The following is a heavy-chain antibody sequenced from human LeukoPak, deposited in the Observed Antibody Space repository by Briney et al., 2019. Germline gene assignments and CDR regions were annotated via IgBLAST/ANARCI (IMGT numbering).Heavy chain of an antibody. CDR2: ISYDGSNK. D-gene: IGHD5-18*01. V-gene: IGHV3-30*03. CDR3: ARDRRGYSYGYLFPRYGMDV. J-gene: IGHJ6*02. Sequence: GGSLRLSCAASGFTFSSYGMHWVRQAPGKGLEWVAVISYDGSNKYYADSVKGRFTISRDNSKNTLYLQMNSLRAEDTAVYYCARDRRGYSYGYLFPRYGMDVWGQGTTVTVSS. CDR1: GFTFSSYG.